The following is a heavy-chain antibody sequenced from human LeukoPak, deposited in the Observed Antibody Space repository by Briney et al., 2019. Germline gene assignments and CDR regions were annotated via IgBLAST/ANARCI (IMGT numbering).Heavy chain of an antibody. Sequence: SETLSLTCTVSGGSISTSNYYWGWIRQPPGKGLEWIGNIFYSGSTYYSPSLKSRVTISLDTSRNQFSLKLNSVTAADTAVYYCARTYRYCSGGSCYYYFDYWGQGTLVTVSS. CDR2: IFYSGST. CDR3: ARTYRYCSGGSCYYYFDY. CDR1: GGSISTSNYY. J-gene: IGHJ4*02. D-gene: IGHD2-15*01. V-gene: IGHV4-39*07.